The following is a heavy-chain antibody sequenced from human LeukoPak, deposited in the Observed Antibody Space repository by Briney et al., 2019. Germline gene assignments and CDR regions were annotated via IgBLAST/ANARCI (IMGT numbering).Heavy chain of an antibody. CDR3: ARHDRDGYNSDY. CDR2: IIPVFGTA. V-gene: IGHV1-69*05. J-gene: IGHJ4*02. Sequence: SVKVSCKASGGTFSSYAISWVRQAPGQGLEWMGGIIPVFGTANYAQKFQGRVTITTDESTSTAYMELSSLRSEDTAVYYCARHDRDGYNSDYWGQGTLVTVSS. D-gene: IGHD5-24*01. CDR1: GGTFSSYA.